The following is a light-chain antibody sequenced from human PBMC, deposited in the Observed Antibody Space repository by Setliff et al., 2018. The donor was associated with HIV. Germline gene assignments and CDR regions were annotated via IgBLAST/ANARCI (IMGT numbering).Light chain of an antibody. V-gene: IGLV2-14*03. Sequence: LTQPASVSGSPGQSVTISCTGTSNDVGGYNHVSWYQQHPGKAPKLMIYGVTSRPSGIPDRFSGSKSGNTASLTISGLQAEDESDYYCVSYTKSSTYVFGSGTKVTVL. CDR1: SNDVGGYNH. CDR2: GVT. J-gene: IGLJ1*01. CDR3: VSYTKSSTYV.